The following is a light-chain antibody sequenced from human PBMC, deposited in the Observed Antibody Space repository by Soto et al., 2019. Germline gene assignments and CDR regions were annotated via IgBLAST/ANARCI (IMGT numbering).Light chain of an antibody. Sequence: QSVLTQPPSVSGSPGQSVTISCTGTSSDVGSYSRVSWYQQPPGTAPKVMIYDVSNRPSGVPDRFSGSKSGNTASLTISGLQAEDESDYYCSSYTSSSTYVFGTGTKVTVL. CDR1: SSDVGSYSR. CDR2: DVS. V-gene: IGLV2-18*02. CDR3: SSYTSSSTYV. J-gene: IGLJ1*01.